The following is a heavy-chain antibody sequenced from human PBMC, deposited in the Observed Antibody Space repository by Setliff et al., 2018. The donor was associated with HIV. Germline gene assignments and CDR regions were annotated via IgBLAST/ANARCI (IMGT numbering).Heavy chain of an antibody. J-gene: IGHJ3*01. Sequence: ASVKVSCKASGYTFTSEDINWVRQASGQGLEWMGWISGYNGNTKYVQKFQGRVTMTTDTSTSTVYMELRSLRSDDTAVYYCARVPYRSAWFSGGHDAFDVWGQGTMVTVSS. V-gene: IGHV1-18*01. CDR2: ISGYNGNT. CDR3: ARVPYRSAWFSGGHDAFDV. D-gene: IGHD6-19*01. CDR1: GYTFTSED.